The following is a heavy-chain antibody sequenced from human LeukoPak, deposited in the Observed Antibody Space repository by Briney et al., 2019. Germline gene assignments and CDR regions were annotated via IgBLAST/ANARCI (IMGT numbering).Heavy chain of an antibody. J-gene: IGHJ4*02. V-gene: IGHV3-48*03. Sequence: GGSLRLSCAASGVTFSSYEMNWVRQAPGKGLEWVSYISSSGSTIYYADSVKGRFTISRDNAKNSLYLQMNSLRAEDTAVYYCARGTSGWPRGYFDYWGQGTLVTVSS. CDR3: ARGTSGWPRGYFDY. D-gene: IGHD6-19*01. CDR1: GVTFSSYE. CDR2: ISSSGSTI.